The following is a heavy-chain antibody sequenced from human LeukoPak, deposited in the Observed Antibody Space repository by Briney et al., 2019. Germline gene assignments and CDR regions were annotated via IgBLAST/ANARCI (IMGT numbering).Heavy chain of an antibody. CDR2: INDSGST. CDR3: ARVKDPGGYYYYYYMDV. D-gene: IGHD3-16*01. CDR1: GGSFSGYY. Sequence: PSETLSLTCAVYGGSFSGYYWSWIRQPPGKGLEWIGEINDSGSTKYNPSLKSRVTISIDTSKNQFSLKVTSVTAADTAVYYCARVKDPGGYYYYYYMDVWGKGTTVTVSS. V-gene: IGHV4-34*01. J-gene: IGHJ6*03.